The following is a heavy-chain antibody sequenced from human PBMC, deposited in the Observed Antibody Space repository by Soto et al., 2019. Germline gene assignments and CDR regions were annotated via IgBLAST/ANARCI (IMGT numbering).Heavy chain of an antibody. J-gene: IGHJ4*02. Sequence: QMQLVQSGAEVKKTGSSVTVSCKALGNTFTYRYLHWVRQAPGQALEWMGWITPFNGHVHYSQKFQERVTITRDRSINTAYMRMSGLRSEDTAMYYCASGGAGSGPFTWELPDHWGQGTLVTVSS. CDR3: ASGGAGSGPFTWELPDH. CDR2: ITPFNGHV. D-gene: IGHD1-26*01. CDR1: GNTFTYRY. V-gene: IGHV1-45*02.